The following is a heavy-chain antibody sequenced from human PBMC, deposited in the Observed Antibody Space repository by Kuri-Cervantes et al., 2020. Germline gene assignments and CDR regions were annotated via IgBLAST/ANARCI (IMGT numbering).Heavy chain of an antibody. J-gene: IGHJ4*02. CDR2: IYWDDDK. CDR3: AHSDQGYLSGGSCHFDY. CDR1: GFSLSTRGVG. Sequence: GATLAKPTQTFTLTCTFSGFSLSTRGVGVGWIRQPPGKALEWLALIYWDDDKSYSPSLKSRLTIIKDTTKNQVVLTMTNMDPVDTATYYFAHSDQGYLSGGSCHFDYWGQGTLVTVSS. V-gene: IGHV2-5*02. D-gene: IGHD2-15*01.